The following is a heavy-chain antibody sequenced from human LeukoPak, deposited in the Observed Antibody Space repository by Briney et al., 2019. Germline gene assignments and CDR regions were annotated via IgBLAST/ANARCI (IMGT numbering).Heavy chain of an antibody. J-gene: IGHJ4*02. CDR3: ARGYYGSGSYYSPFDY. CDR1: GGTFSSYA. CDR2: IIPILGIA. V-gene: IGHV1-69*04. D-gene: IGHD3-10*01. Sequence: SVKVSCKASGGTFSSYAISWVRQAPGQGLEWMGRIIPILGIANYAQKFQGRVTITADKSTSTAYMELSSLRSEDTAVYYCARGYYGSGSYYSPFDYWGQGTLVTVSS.